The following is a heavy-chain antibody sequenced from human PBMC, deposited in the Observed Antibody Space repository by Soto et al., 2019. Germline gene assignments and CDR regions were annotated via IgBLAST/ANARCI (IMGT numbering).Heavy chain of an antibody. V-gene: IGHV1-3*01. D-gene: IGHD2-8*01. CDR3: AREGSYCTNGVCYTAPYYYYGMDV. CDR2: INAGNGNT. CDR1: GYTFTSYA. Sequence: ASVKVSCKASGYTFTSYAMHWVRQAPGQRLEWMGWINAGNGNTKYSQKLQGRVTMTRDTSTSTAYMELSSLRSDDTAVYYCAREGSYCTNGVCYTAPYYYYGMDVWGQGTTVTVSS. J-gene: IGHJ6*02.